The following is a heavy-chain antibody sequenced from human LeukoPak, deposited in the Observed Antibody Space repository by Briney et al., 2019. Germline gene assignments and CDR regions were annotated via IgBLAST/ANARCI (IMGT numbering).Heavy chain of an antibody. CDR3: AISSGYSRSFDY. J-gene: IGHJ4*02. V-gene: IGHV4-59*12. CDR2: IYYSGYT. D-gene: IGHD3-22*01. Sequence: SETLSLTCTVSGGSISNYYWTWIRQPPGKGLEWIGFIYYSGYTNYNPSLNSRVAVSVDTSKNQFSLQLNSVTPEDTAVCYCAISSGYSRSFDYWGQGTLVTVSS. CDR1: GGSISNYY.